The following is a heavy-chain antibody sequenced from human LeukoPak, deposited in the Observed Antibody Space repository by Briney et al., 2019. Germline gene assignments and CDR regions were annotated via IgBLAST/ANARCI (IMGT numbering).Heavy chain of an antibody. J-gene: IGHJ4*02. D-gene: IGHD3-22*01. CDR1: GGSISSSSYY. V-gene: IGHV4-39*01. CDR3: ARLTYDSSGYYYYGGDDY. CDR2: IYYSGST. Sequence: SETLSLTCTVSGGSISSSSYYWGWIRQPPGKGLEWIGSIYYSGSTYYNPSLKSRVTISVGTSKNQFSLKLSSVTAADTAVYYCARLTYDSSGYYYYGGDDYWGQGTLVTVSS.